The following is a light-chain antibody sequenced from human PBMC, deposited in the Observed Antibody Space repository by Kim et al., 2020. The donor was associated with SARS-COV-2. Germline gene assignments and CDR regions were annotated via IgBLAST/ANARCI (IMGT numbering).Light chain of an antibody. Sequence: QSALTQPPSASGTPGQRVTISCSGSSSNIGSNTVHWYQQLPGTAPKLLIYGNNQRPSGVPDRFSGSKSGTSASLAISGLQSEDEADYYCAAWDDSLNGWVFGRGTKLTVL. CDR3: AAWDDSLNGWV. J-gene: IGLJ3*02. CDR2: GNN. CDR1: SSNIGSNT. V-gene: IGLV1-44*01.